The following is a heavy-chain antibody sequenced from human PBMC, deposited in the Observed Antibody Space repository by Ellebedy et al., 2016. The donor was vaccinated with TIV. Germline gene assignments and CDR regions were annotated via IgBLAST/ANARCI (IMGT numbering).Heavy chain of an antibody. J-gene: IGHJ6*03. D-gene: IGHD3-16*01. V-gene: IGHV4-39*07. Sequence: SETLSLXXTVSGGSISSYYWGWIRQPPGKGLEWIGSIYYSGSTYYNPSLKSRVTISVDTSKNQFSLKLSSVTAADTAVYYCARGEGGGVDYYYYYMDVWGKGTTVTVSS. CDR2: IYYSGST. CDR3: ARGEGGGVDYYYYYMDV. CDR1: GGSISSYY.